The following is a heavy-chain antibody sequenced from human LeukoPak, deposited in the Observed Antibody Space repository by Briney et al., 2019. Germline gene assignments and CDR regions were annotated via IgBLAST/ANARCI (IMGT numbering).Heavy chain of an antibody. CDR2: IYYSGST. V-gene: IGHV4-59*01. CDR3: ASAPGYYYYGMDV. Sequence: SETLSLTCTVSGGSISSYYWSWVRQPPGKGLEWIGYIYYSGSTNYNPSLKSRVTISVDTSKNQFSLKLSSVTAADTAVYYCASAPGYYYYGMDVWGQGTTVTVSS. CDR1: GGSISSYY. J-gene: IGHJ6*02.